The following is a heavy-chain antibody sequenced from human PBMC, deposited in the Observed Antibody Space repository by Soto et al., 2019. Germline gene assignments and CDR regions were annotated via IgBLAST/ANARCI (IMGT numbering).Heavy chain of an antibody. V-gene: IGHV1-69*02. CDR3: AGTSVVVVAAPGLFGP. CDR1: GGTFSSYT. CDR2: IIPILGIA. J-gene: IGHJ5*02. D-gene: IGHD2-15*01. Sequence: QVQLVQSGAEVKKPGSSVKVSCKASGGTFSSYTISWVRQAPGQGLEWMGRIIPILGIANYAQKFQGRVTITAEKSTRTANMELSSLRSEDTAVYYCAGTSVVVVAAPGLFGPWGQGTLVTVSS.